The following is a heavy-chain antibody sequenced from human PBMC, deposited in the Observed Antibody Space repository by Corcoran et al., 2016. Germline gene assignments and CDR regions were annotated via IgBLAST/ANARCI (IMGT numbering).Heavy chain of an antibody. D-gene: IGHD2-15*01. CDR2: VYYSGTA. V-gene: IGHV4-39*01. Sequence: QLRLHESGPGLVKPSETLSLTCTVSGASIRSGLYYWAWIRQPPGKGLEWIGSVYYSGTAYYNPSLRGRVTVSVDPSNNQFSLTLNSVTAADTAVFECARSSYSYDSWFDPWGQGALVTVSS. J-gene: IGHJ5*02. CDR1: GASIRSGLYY. CDR3: ARSSYSYDSWFDP.